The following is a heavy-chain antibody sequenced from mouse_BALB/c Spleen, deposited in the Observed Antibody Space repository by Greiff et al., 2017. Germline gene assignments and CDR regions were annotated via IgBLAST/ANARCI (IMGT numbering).Heavy chain of an antibody. CDR2: ISSGSSTI. CDR1: GFTFSSFG. Sequence: EVQLVESGGGLVQPGGSRKLSCAASGFTFSSFGMHWVRQAPEKGLEWVAYISSGSSTIYYADTVKGRFTISRDNPKNTLFLQMTSLRSEDTAMYYCAREEWLRRGYYFDYWGQGTTLTVSS. CDR3: AREEWLRRGYYFDY. J-gene: IGHJ2*01. D-gene: IGHD2-2*01. V-gene: IGHV5-17*02.